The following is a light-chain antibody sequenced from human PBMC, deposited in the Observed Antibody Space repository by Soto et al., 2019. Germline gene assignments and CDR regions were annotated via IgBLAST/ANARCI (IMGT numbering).Light chain of an antibody. CDR1: QNIRNL. CDR3: QQYNTYST. CDR2: DAS. Sequence: IRTSPSPSTLSASVRDSVPITCRASQNIRNLLAWYQQKPGKAPNPLIYDASSLKSGVPSRFSGSGSGTEFTLTISSLQPDDFATYYCQQYNTYSTFGQGGRLEIK. V-gene: IGKV1-5*01. J-gene: IGKJ5*01.